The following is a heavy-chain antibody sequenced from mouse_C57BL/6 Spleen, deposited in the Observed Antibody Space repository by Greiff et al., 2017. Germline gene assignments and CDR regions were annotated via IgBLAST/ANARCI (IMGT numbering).Heavy chain of an antibody. CDR1: GYTFTDYY. CDR3: ARWCDYDEAY. D-gene: IGHD2-4*01. J-gene: IGHJ3*01. V-gene: IGHV1-76*01. CDR2: IHPGSGNT. Sequence: QVQLQQPGAELVRPGASVKLSCKASGYTFTDYYINWVKQRPGQGLEWIARIHPGSGNTYYNEKFKGKATLPAEKSSSTAYMQLSSLTSEDSAVYICARWCDYDEAYGGQGTLVTVSA.